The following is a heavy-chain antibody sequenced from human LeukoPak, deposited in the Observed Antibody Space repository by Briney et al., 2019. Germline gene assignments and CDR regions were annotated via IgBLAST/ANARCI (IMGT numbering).Heavy chain of an antibody. CDR1: GFTFSSYW. V-gene: IGHV3-74*01. J-gene: IGHJ1*01. Sequence: GGSLRLSCAASGFTFSSYWMHWVRQAPGKGLVWVSRINSDGSSTSYADSVKGRFTISRDNAKNTLYLQMNSQRAEDTAVYYCARVDTAMVGYFQHWGQGTLVTVSS. CDR3: ARVDTAMVGYFQH. D-gene: IGHD5-18*01. CDR2: INSDGSST.